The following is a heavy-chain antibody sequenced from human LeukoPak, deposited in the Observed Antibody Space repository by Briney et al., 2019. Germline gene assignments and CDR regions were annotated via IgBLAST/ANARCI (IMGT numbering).Heavy chain of an antibody. CDR2: IKQDGSEK. J-gene: IGHJ6*03. Sequence: GGSLRLSCSASGSTFSSYWMSWVRQAPGKGLEWVANIKQDGSEKYYVDSVKGRFTISRDNAKNSLYLQMNSLRAEDTAVYYCARGHNGVLLWFGELPNYYMDVWGKGTTVTVSS. D-gene: IGHD3-10*01. V-gene: IGHV3-7*01. CDR1: GSTFSSYW. CDR3: ARGHNGVLLWFGELPNYYMDV.